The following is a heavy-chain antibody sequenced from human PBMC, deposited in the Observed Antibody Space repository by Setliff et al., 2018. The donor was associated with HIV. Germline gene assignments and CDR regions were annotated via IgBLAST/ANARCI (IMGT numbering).Heavy chain of an antibody. CDR1: GGSFSSGQYY. V-gene: IGHV4-61*09. CDR3: ARRRSGSSYRFFNY. D-gene: IGHD3-16*02. J-gene: IGHJ4*02. CDR2: MSASGSA. Sequence: SETLSLTCTVSGGSFSSGQYYWTWIRQPAGKGLEWIGHMSASGSAKYNPTLQSRVTLSVDPSNNQFSLNLTSVTAADTAVYYCARRRSGSSYRFFNYWGLGSLVTSPQ.